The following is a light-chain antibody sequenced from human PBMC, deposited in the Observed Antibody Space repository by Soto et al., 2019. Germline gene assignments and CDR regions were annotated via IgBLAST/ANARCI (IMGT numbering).Light chain of an antibody. CDR2: GAS. CDR3: QQYQKWPLT. Sequence: EIVMTQSPATLSVSPGERATLSCRASQSVSSNLAWYQHKPGQAPRHLIYGASIRATGVPAKFSGSGSGTEFTLTISSLHSEDFAVDYCQQYQKWPLTFGGGTKAEIK. V-gene: IGKV3-15*01. CDR1: QSVSSN. J-gene: IGKJ4*01.